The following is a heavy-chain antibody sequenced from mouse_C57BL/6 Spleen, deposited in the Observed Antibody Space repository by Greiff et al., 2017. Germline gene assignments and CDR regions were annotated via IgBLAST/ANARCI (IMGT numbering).Heavy chain of an antibody. CDR1: GYTFTNYW. D-gene: IGHD1-1*01. Sequence: VQLQQSGAELVRPGTSVKMSCKASGYTFTNYWIGWAKQRPGHGLEWIGDIYPGGGYTNYNEKFKGKATLTADKSSSTAYIQFSSLTSEDSAIYYCARSKDGSSPFDVWGTGTTVTVSS. CDR3: ARSKDGSSPFDV. J-gene: IGHJ1*03. CDR2: IYPGGGYT. V-gene: IGHV1-63*01.